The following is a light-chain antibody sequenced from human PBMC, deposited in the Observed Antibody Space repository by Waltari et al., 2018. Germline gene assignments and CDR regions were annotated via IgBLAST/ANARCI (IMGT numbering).Light chain of an antibody. CDR2: GAS. CDR3: QQYNNWPYT. CDR1: QSVSSN. Sequence: EVVMTQSPVTLSVSPGERATLSCRASQSVSSNLAWYQQKPGQAPRLLIYGASTTATGIPARFSGSGSGTEFTLTISSLQSEDFAVYYCQQYNNWPYTFGQGTKLDIK. J-gene: IGKJ2*01. V-gene: IGKV3-15*01.